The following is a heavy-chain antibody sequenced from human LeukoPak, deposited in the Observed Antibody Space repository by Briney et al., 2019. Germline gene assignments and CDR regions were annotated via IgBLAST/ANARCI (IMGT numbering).Heavy chain of an antibody. J-gene: IGHJ4*02. CDR2: INQDGSAT. CDR3: AIAAGWEQAY. D-gene: IGHD1-26*01. V-gene: IGHV3-7*01. CDR1: GFTLSTYW. Sequence: GGSLRLSRAASGFTLSTYWMSWVRQAPGKGLKWVANINQDGSATNYVDSAKGRFIVPRDNAKNSVFLQMSSLRAEDTAVYYCAIAAGWEQAYWGQGTLVTVSS.